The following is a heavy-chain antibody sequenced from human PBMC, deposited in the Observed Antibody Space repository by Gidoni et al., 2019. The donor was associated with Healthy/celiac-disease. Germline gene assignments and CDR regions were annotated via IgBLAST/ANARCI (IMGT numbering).Heavy chain of an antibody. CDR3: ARVESSWYLFGFDY. V-gene: IGHV3-7*05. J-gene: IGHJ4*02. CDR2: IKQDGSEK. D-gene: IGHD6-13*01. CDR1: GFTFSSYW. Sequence: ELQLVESGGGLVQPGGSLRLSCAASGFTFSSYWMSWVRQAPGKGLEWVANIKQDGSEKYYVDSVKGRFTISRDNAKNSLYLQMNSLRAEDTAVYYCARVESSWYLFGFDYWGQGTLVTVSS.